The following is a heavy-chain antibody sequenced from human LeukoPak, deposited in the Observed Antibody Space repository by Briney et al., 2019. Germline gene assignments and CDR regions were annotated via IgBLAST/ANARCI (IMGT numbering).Heavy chain of an antibody. CDR2: IYYSGST. CDR1: GGSISSGGYY. CDR3: ASTGYSSSWYGLGWFDP. D-gene: IGHD6-13*01. J-gene: IGHJ5*02. Sequence: SETLSLTCTVSGGSISSGGYYWSWIRQHPGKGLEWIGYIYYSGSTYYNPSLKSRVTMPVDTSKNQFSLKLSFVTAADTAVYYCASTGYSSSWYGLGWFDPWGQGTLVTVSS. V-gene: IGHV4-31*03.